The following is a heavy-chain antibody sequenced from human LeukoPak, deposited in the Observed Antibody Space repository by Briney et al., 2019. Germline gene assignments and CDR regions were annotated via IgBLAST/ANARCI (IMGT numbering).Heavy chain of an antibody. D-gene: IGHD3-22*01. V-gene: IGHV3-33*01. CDR3: ARDQGGYYYDSSGYDY. J-gene: IGHJ4*02. CDR1: GFTFSSYG. CDR2: IWYDGSNK. Sequence: PGGSLRLSCAASGFTFSSYGMHWVRQAPGKGLEWVAVIWYDGSNKYYADSVKGRFTISRDNSKNTLYLQMNSLRAEDTAMYYCARDQGGYYYDSSGYDYWGQGTLVTVSS.